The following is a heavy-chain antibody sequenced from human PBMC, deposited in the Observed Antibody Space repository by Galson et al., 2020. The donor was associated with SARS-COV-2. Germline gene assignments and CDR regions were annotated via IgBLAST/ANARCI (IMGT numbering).Heavy chain of an antibody. Sequence: ASVKVPCKASGYTFTDYYIHWVRQAPGQGPEWMGRISPDSGGTDYAQKFQGRVTMTRDTSINTAYLELSSLRSADTAIYYCAREDSVVVPGAVTDGWSSGDRFHLYIDVWGKGTTVTISS. CDR3: AREDSVVVPGAVTDGWSSGDRFHLYIDV. V-gene: IGHV1-2*06. CDR1: GYTFTDYY. D-gene: IGHD2-2*01. J-gene: IGHJ6*03. CDR2: ISPDSGGT.